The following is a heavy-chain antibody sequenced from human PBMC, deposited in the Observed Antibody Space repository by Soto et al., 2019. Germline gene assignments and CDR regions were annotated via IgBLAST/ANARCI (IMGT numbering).Heavy chain of an antibody. J-gene: IGHJ4*02. CDR3: AREGTLGRWLQPLDF. D-gene: IGHD5-12*01. V-gene: IGHV4-59*01. CDR2: IHYNGNT. CDR1: GDSISAYS. Sequence: QVQLQVSAPGLVKPSETLSLTCTVSGDSISAYSWSWVRQPPGKGLEWIGNIHYNGNTKYNPSLKSRVTMSVDTSKNHFSLKLISVTAADTAKYSCAREGTLGRWLQPLDFWGQGTLVTVSS.